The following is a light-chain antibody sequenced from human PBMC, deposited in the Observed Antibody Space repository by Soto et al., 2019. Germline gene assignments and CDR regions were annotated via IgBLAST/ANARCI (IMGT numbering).Light chain of an antibody. V-gene: IGLV1-40*01. CDR3: QSYDSGLSGYVI. Sequence: QSVLTQPPSVSGAPGQRVTISCTGSSSNIGTPYDVHWYQQLPGTAPKLLIYGNSNRPSGVPDRFSGSKSGTSASLAITGLQAEDEAYYYCQSYDSGLSGYVIFGGGTKLTVL. CDR2: GNS. J-gene: IGLJ2*01. CDR1: SSNIGTPYD.